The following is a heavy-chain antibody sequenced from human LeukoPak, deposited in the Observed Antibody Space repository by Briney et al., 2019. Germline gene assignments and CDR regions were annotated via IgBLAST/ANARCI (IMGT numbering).Heavy chain of an antibody. J-gene: IGHJ6*03. V-gene: IGHV3-21*01. Sequence: GGSLRLSCAASGFTFSSYSMNWVRQAPGKGLEWVSSISSSSSYIYYADSVKGRFTISRDNAKNSLYLQMNSLRAEDTAVYYCAREGGYGDYAGLYYYMDVWGKGTTVTVSS. CDR3: AREGGYGDYAGLYYYMDV. CDR1: GFTFSSYS. CDR2: ISSSSSYI. D-gene: IGHD4-17*01.